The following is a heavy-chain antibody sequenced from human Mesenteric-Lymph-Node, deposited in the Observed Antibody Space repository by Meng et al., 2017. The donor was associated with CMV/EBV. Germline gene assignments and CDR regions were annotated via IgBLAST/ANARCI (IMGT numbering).Heavy chain of an antibody. CDR2: IYSGGST. J-gene: IGHJ4*02. CDR3: AREGLGYSYGLGHNGFDY. V-gene: IGHV3-53*01. CDR1: GFTVSSNY. D-gene: IGHD5-18*01. Sequence: ETLSLTCAASGFTVSSNYMSWVRQAPGKGLEWVSVIYSGGSTYYADSVKGRFNISRDNSKNTLYLQMNSLRAEDTAVYYCAREGLGYSYGLGHNGFDYWGQGTLVTVSS.